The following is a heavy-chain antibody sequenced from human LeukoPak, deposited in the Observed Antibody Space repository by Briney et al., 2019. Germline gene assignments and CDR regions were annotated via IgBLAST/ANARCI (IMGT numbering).Heavy chain of an antibody. CDR1: GFTLSNYW. D-gene: IGHD3-22*01. J-gene: IGHJ3*02. V-gene: IGHV3-74*01. CDR2: INNDGNLKTDGRDT. CDR3: AKGVNYYDSSGYLRMAPHDAFDI. Sequence: PGGSLRLSCAASGFTLSNYWMIHWVRQVPGKGLQWVSRINNDGNLKTDGRDTGYADSVKGRFTISTDNAKNTLYLQMNSLRAEDTAVYYCAKGVNYYDSSGYLRMAPHDAFDIWGQGTMVTVSS.